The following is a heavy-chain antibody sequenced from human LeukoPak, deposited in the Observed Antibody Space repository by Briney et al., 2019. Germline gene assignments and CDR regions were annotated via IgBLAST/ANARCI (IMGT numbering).Heavy chain of an antibody. D-gene: IGHD6-6*01. V-gene: IGHV1-24*01. J-gene: IGHJ6*03. CDR3: ARDLYSSSSRGDYYYYYMDV. CDR2: FDPEDGET. CDR1: GYTLTELS. Sequence: GASVKVSCKVSGYTLTELSMHWVRQAPGKGLEWMGGFDPEDGETIYAQKFQGRVTMTRNTSISTVYMELSSLRSEDTAVYYCARDLYSSSSRGDYYYYYMDVWGKGTTVTVSS.